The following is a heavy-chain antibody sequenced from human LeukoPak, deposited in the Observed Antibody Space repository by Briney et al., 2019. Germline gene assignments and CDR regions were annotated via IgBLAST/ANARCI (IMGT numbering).Heavy chain of an antibody. CDR3: ARGRVVRGVKNWFDP. V-gene: IGHV4-34*01. J-gene: IGHJ5*02. CDR1: GGSCSGYY. CDR2: INHSGST. Sequence: SETLSLTCAVYGGSCSGYYWSWIRQPPGKGLEWIGEINHSGSTNYNPSLKSRVTISVDTSKNQFSLKLSSVTAADTAVYYCARGRVVRGVKNWFDPWGQGTLVTVSS. D-gene: IGHD3-10*01.